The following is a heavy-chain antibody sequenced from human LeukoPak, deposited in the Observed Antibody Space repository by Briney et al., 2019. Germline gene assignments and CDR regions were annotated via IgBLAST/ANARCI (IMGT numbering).Heavy chain of an antibody. Sequence: ASVKVSCKASGYTFTSYYIHWVRQAPGQGLEWMGGIIPIFGTANYAQKFQGRVTITADESTSTAYMELSSLRSEDTAVYYCASTVVVAATGGDWFDPWGQGTLVTVSS. J-gene: IGHJ5*02. V-gene: IGHV1-69*13. CDR3: ASTVVVAATGGDWFDP. CDR1: GYTFTSYY. D-gene: IGHD2-15*01. CDR2: IIPIFGTA.